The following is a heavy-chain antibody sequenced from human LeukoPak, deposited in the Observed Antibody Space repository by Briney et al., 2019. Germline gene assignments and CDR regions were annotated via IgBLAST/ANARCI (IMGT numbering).Heavy chain of an antibody. CDR3: ARVADYYDSSGYPGEYFQH. Sequence: ASVKVSCKASGYTFTGYYMHWVRQAPGQGLEWMGSINPNSGGTNYAQKFQGRVTMTRDTSISTAYMELSRLRSDDTAVYYCARVADYYDSSGYPGEYFQHWGQGTLVTVSS. V-gene: IGHV1-2*02. J-gene: IGHJ1*01. CDR2: INPNSGGT. CDR1: GYTFTGYY. D-gene: IGHD3-22*01.